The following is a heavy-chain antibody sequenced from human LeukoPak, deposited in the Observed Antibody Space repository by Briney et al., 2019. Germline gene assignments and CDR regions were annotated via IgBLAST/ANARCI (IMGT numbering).Heavy chain of an antibody. CDR2: IYHSGST. J-gene: IGHJ4*02. Sequence: NSSEALSLTCAVSGGSISSGGYSWSWIRQPPGKGLEWIGYIYHSGSTYYNPSLKSRVTISVDRSKKQFSLKLSSVTAADTAVYYCARDYGGYTDYWGQGTLVTVSS. V-gene: IGHV4-30-2*01. D-gene: IGHD4-23*01. CDR1: GGSISSGGYS. CDR3: ARDYGGYTDY.